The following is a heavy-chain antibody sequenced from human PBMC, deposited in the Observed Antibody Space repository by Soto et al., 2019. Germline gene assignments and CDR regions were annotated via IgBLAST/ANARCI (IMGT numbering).Heavy chain of an antibody. D-gene: IGHD2-21*02. CDR2: IYYSGST. CDR1: GGSISSGGYY. Sequence: QVQLQESGPGLVRPTQTLSLTCTVSGGSISSGGYYWSWIRQPPGKGLEWIGYIYYSGSTYYNPSLKSRVTISVDTSKNQFSLKLSSVTAADTAVSYCARAMVVTQNWFDPWGQGTLVTVSS. CDR3: ARAMVVTQNWFDP. V-gene: IGHV4-30-4*01. J-gene: IGHJ5*02.